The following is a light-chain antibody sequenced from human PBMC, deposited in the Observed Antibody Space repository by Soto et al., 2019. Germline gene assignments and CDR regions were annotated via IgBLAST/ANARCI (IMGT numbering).Light chain of an antibody. V-gene: IGKV1-8*01. J-gene: IGKJ2*01. CDR3: QQYYSYPYT. CDR2: AAS. Sequence: AIRMTQSPSSLSASTGDRVTITRRASQGISSYLAWYQQKPGKAPKLLIYAASTLQSGVPSRFSGSGSGTAFTLTIRCLQSEDFATYYCQQYYSYPYTFGQGTKLEIK. CDR1: QGISSY.